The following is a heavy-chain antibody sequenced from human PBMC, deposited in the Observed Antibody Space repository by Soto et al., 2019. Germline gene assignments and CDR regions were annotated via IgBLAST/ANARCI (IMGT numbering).Heavy chain of an antibody. D-gene: IGHD4-17*01. V-gene: IGHV4-38-2*01. CDR1: AYSISSGHY. J-gene: IGHJ4*02. Sequence: SETLSLTCDVSAYSISSGHYWAWVRQPPGKGLEWIGTLYHSGSTYSNPSLRSRVTISIDTSKTQFSLKLSSVTAADTAVYYCARGYGGNFGYWAQGTLVTVSS. CDR3: ARGYGGNFGY. CDR2: LYHSGST.